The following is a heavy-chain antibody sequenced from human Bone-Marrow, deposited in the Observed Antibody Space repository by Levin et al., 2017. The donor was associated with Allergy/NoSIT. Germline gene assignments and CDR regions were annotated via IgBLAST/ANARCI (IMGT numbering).Heavy chain of an antibody. CDR1: GGSISSYY. J-gene: IGHJ6*02. CDR2: IYTSGST. Sequence: SQTLSLPCTVSGGSISSYYWSWIRQPAGKGLEWIGRIYTSGSTNYNPSLKSRVTMSVDTSKNQFSLKLSSVTAADTAVYYCARVDFWGRYGMDVWGQGTTVTVSS. V-gene: IGHV4-4*07. D-gene: IGHD3-3*01. CDR3: ARVDFWGRYGMDV.